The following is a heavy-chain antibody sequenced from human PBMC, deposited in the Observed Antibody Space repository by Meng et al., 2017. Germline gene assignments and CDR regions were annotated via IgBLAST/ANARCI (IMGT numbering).Heavy chain of an antibody. V-gene: IGHV1-2*06. D-gene: IGHD1-7*01. Sequence: QVQSGAGVKTPGAPGKVSCKSAGYCFTGYYMHWVRQAPGQGLEWMGRINPNSGGTNYAQKFQGRVTMTRDTSISTAYMELSSLRSDDTAIYYCARDGGNYDFDYWGQGTLVTVSS. J-gene: IGHJ4*02. CDR3: ARDGGNYDFDY. CDR1: GYCFTGYY. CDR2: INPNSGGT.